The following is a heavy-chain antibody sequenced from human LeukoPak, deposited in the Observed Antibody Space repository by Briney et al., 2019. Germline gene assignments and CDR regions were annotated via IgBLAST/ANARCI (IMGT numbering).Heavy chain of an antibody. CDR3: ARLAARII. Sequence: PGGSLRLSCAASGFTFSNYSINWVRQAPGKGLEWVAGISFDGAKKYYADAVKGRFTLSKDTSKRTLYLQMNSLRAEDTAVYYCARLAARIIWGQGTLVTVSS. V-gene: IGHV3-30*03. CDR2: ISFDGAKK. J-gene: IGHJ4*02. CDR1: GFTFSNYS. D-gene: IGHD6-6*01.